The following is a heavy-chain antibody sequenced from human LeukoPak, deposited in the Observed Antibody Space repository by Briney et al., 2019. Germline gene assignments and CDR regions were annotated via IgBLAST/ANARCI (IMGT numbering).Heavy chain of an antibody. J-gene: IGHJ3*02. D-gene: IGHD1-7*01. Sequence: GASVKVSYKASGYTFTGYYMHWVRQAPGRGLEWMGWINPNSGGTNYAQKFQGRVTMTRDTSISTAYMELSRLRSDDTAVYYCARVSGTWSAFDIWGQGTMVTVSS. CDR1: GYTFTGYY. CDR3: ARVSGTWSAFDI. CDR2: INPNSGGT. V-gene: IGHV1-2*02.